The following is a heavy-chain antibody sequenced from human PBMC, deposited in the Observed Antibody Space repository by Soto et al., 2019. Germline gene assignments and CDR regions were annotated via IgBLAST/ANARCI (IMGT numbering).Heavy chain of an antibody. CDR1: GLTVSTNP. J-gene: IGHJ4*02. D-gene: IGHD6-6*01. CDR2: IYTGGGT. V-gene: IGHV3-66*01. Sequence: EVQLVESGGGLVQPGGSLRLSCAASGLTVSTNPMSWVRQAPGKGLEWVSVIYTGGGTHYADSVKGRFTISRDNAKNSLYLQMNSLRAEDTAVYYCARDLYSSSARYFDYWGQGTLVTVSS. CDR3: ARDLYSSSARYFDY.